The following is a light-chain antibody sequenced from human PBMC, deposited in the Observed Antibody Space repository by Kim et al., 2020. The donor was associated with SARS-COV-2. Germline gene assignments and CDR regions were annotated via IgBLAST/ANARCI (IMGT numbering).Light chain of an antibody. J-gene: IGLJ2*01. Sequence: TLTSTRTSNDVGCNNYVSWNQQHPGKAPGLIIYEISKRPSGVPDRFSGSKSGNTASLTVTGLQAEDEADYYCSSYAGSNNLVFGGGTQLTVL. V-gene: IGLV2-8*01. CDR1: SNDVGCNNY. CDR2: EIS. CDR3: SSYAGSNNLV.